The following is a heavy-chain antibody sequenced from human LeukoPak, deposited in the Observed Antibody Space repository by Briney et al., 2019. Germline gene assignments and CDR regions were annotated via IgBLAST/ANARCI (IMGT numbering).Heavy chain of an antibody. CDR1: GFTVSNNY. CDR3: ASNHGSGWYVGEY. CDR2: ISSRSSAI. J-gene: IGHJ4*02. V-gene: IGHV3-48*02. D-gene: IGHD6-19*01. Sequence: GGSLRLSCAASGFTVSNNYMNWVRQAPGKGLEWVSYISSRSSAIYYADSVKGRFTISRDNAENSLSLQMNSLRDEDTAVYLCASNHGSGWYVGEYWGQGILVTVSS.